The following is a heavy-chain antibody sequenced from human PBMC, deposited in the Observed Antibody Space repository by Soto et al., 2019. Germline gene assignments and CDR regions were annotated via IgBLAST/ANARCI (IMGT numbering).Heavy chain of an antibody. V-gene: IGHV1-69*13. J-gene: IGHJ4*02. CDR3: ARRDYYDSSGYYVEPY. Sequence: SVKVSCKASGGTFSSYAISWVRQAPGQGLEWMGGIIPIFGTANYAQKFQGRVTITADESTSTAYMELSSLRSEDTAVYYCARRDYYDSSGYYVEPYWGQGXLVTVYS. CDR2: IIPIFGTA. D-gene: IGHD3-22*01. CDR1: GGTFSSYA.